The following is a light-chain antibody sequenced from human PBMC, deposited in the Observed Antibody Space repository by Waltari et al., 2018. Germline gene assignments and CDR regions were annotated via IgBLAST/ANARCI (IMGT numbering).Light chain of an antibody. J-gene: IGLJ3*02. CDR1: KLGDKY. Sequence: SYELTQPPSVSVSPGQTASITCSGDKLGDKYASWYQQKPGKSPVLVIYQDTKRPSGIPERFSCSNSGNTATLTISGTQCMYEADYYCLAWDSSTAWVFGGGTKLTVL. V-gene: IGLV3-1*01. CDR2: QDT. CDR3: LAWDSSTAWV.